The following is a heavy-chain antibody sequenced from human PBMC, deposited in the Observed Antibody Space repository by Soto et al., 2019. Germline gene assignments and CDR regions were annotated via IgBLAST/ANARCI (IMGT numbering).Heavy chain of an antibody. D-gene: IGHD6-6*01. J-gene: IGHJ4*02. CDR1: GGSISSGGFS. CDR3: ARVEYSSSSFDY. Sequence: SETLSLTCAVSGGSISSGGFSWSWIRQPPGKGLEWIGYIYHSGSTYYNPSLKSRVTISVDRSKNQFSLKLSSVTAADTAVYYCARVEYSSSSFDYWGQGTLVTVSS. CDR2: IYHSGST. V-gene: IGHV4-30-2*01.